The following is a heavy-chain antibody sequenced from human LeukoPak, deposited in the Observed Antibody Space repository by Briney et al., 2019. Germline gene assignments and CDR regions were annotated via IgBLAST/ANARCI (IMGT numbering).Heavy chain of an antibody. Sequence: SETLSLTCAVYGGSFSGYYWSWIRQPPGKGLEWIGEINHSGSTNYNPSLKSRVTISVDTSKNQFSLKLSSVTAADTAVYYCAWRRKAGYYYYYYGMDVWGQGTTITVSS. D-gene: IGHD3-3*01. CDR2: INHSGST. CDR1: GGSFSGYY. J-gene: IGHJ6*02. V-gene: IGHV4-34*01. CDR3: AWRRKAGYYYYYYGMDV.